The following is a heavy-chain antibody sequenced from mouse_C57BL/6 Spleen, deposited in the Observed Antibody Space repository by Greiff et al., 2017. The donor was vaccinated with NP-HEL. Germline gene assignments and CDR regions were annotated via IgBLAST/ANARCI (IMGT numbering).Heavy chain of an antibody. CDR2: IDPENGDT. V-gene: IGHV14-4*01. D-gene: IGHD2-2*01. Sequence: EVQLQQSGAELVRPGASVKLSCTASGFNIKDDYMHWVKQRPEQGLEWIGWIDPENGDTEYASKFQGKATITADTSSNTAYLQLSSLTSEDTAVYYFTTGLLWLRRYYFDYWGQGTTLTVSS. J-gene: IGHJ2*01. CDR1: GFNIKDDY. CDR3: TTGLLWLRRYYFDY.